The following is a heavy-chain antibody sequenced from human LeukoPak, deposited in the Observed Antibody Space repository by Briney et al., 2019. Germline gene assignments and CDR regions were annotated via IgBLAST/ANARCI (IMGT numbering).Heavy chain of an antibody. CDR1: GRTFSTYA. CDR3: ASRNSSDSFDY. D-gene: IGHD6-6*01. V-gene: IGHV1-69*13. Sequence: SVKVSCKASGRTFSTYAISWVRQAPGQGREGMGGINPIFGTAIYAKTLQGRVTNTPDQYTSPAAMELSKPTSEEPGAYYCASRNSSDSFDYWGQGALVTAAS. J-gene: IGHJ4*02. CDR2: INPIFGTA.